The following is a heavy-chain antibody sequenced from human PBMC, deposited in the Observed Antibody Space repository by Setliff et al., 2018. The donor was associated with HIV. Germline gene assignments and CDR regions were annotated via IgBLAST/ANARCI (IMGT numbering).Heavy chain of an antibody. CDR3: ARVASYDFWSGYLHYFDY. D-gene: IGHD3-3*01. CDR2: INHGGST. V-gene: IGHV4-39*07. J-gene: IGHJ4*02. Sequence: PSETLSLTCTVFGGSISSSNYYWGWIRQPPGKGLEWIGEINHGGSTDSNPSLKSRVTISVDTSKNQFSLNLTSVTAADTAVYYCARVASYDFWSGYLHYFDYWGQGTPVT. CDR1: GGSISSSNYY.